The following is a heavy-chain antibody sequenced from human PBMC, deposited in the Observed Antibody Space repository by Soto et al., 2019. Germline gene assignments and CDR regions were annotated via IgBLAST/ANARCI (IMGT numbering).Heavy chain of an antibody. CDR1: GYTFTSYA. CDR2: INAGNGNT. J-gene: IGHJ6*02. V-gene: IGHV1-3*01. CDR3: ARDKGRPQLGGNYYYITDV. Sequence: ASVKVSCKASGYTFTSYAMHWVRQAPGQRLEWMGWINAGNGNTKYSQKFQGRVTITADESARTAHMELTGLRFEDTAVYYCARDKGRPQLGGNYYYITDVWGQGTSVTVSS. D-gene: IGHD3-3*02.